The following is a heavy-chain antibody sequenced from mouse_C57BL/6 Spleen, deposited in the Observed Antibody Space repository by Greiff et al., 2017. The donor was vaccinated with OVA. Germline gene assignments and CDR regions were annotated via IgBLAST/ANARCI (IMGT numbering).Heavy chain of an antibody. CDR1: GFTFSDYG. CDR3: ARDSSSWFAY. Sequence: DVKLVESGGGLVKPGGSLKLSCAASGFTFSDYGMHWVRQAPEKGLEWVAYISSGSSTIYYADTVKGRFTISRDNAKNTLFLQMTSLRSEDTAMYYCARDSSSWFAYWGQGTLVTVSA. V-gene: IGHV5-17*01. CDR2: ISSGSSTI. D-gene: IGHD1-3*01. J-gene: IGHJ3*01.